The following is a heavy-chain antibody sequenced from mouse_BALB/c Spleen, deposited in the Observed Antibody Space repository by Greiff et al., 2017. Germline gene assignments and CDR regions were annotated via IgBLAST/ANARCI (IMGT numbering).Heavy chain of an antibody. Sequence: EVKLVESGGGLVQPGGSLKLSCAASGFTFSSYTMSWVRQTPEKRLEWVAYISNGGGSTYYPDTVKGRFTISRDNAKNTLYLQMSSLKSEDTAMDYCATQTARATWFAYWGQGTLVTVSA. CDR3: ATQTARATWFAY. V-gene: IGHV5-12-2*01. J-gene: IGHJ3*01. CDR1: GFTFSSYT. CDR2: ISNGGGST. D-gene: IGHD3-2*01.